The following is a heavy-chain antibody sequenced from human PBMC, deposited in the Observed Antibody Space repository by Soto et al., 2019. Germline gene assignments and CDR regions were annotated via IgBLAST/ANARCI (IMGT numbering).Heavy chain of an antibody. V-gene: IGHV3-23*01. CDR1: GFTFSSYA. D-gene: IGHD2-15*01. J-gene: IGHJ4*02. CDR2: ISGSGGST. Sequence: GGSLRLSCAASGFTFSSYAMSWVRQAPGKGLEWVSAISGSGGSTYYADSVKGRFTISRDNSKNTLYLQMNSLRAEDTAVYYCAKIHRPVVVAAPEAFFDYWGQGTLVTVSS. CDR3: AKIHRPVVVAAPEAFFDY.